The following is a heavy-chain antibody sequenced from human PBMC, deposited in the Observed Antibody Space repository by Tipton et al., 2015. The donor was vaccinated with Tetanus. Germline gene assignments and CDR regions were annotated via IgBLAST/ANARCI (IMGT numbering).Heavy chain of an antibody. CDR1: GYSFTSYW. V-gene: IGHV5-51*01. Sequence: EVQLVQSGAEVKKPGESLKISCKGSGYSFTSYWIGWVRQMHGKGLEWMGIIYPGDSDTRYSPPFQGQVTISADKSISTAYLQWSSLKASDPAMYYCARYSSYYYYGMDVWGQGTTVTVSS. CDR2: IYPGDSDT. D-gene: IGHD6-13*01. J-gene: IGHJ6*02. CDR3: ARYSSYYYYGMDV.